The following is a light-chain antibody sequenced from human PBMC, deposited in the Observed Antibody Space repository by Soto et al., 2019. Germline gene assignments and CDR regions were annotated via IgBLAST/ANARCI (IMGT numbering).Light chain of an antibody. Sequence: EIVLTQSPATLSLSPGERATLSCRASQSVSSYLAWYQQKPGQAPRLLIYDASNRAIGIPARFSGSGSGTDFTLTISSLEPEDFAVYYCQQRSNWPPSITFGQGTRLEIK. CDR2: DAS. J-gene: IGKJ5*01. V-gene: IGKV3-11*01. CDR1: QSVSSY. CDR3: QQRSNWPPSIT.